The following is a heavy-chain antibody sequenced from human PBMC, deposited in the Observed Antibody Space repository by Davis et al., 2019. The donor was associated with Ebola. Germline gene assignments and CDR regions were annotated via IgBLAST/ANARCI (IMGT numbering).Heavy chain of an antibody. V-gene: IGHV1-2*02. D-gene: IGHD2-2*01. CDR3: ARWNCSSTSCPDYYGMDV. Sequence: ASVKVSCKASGYTFTGYYMHWVRQAPGQGLEWMGWINPNSGGTNYAQKFQGRVTMTRDTSTSTVYMELSSLRSEDTAVYYCARWNCSSTSCPDYYGMDVWGQGTTVTVSS. CDR2: INPNSGGT. CDR1: GYTFTGYY. J-gene: IGHJ6*02.